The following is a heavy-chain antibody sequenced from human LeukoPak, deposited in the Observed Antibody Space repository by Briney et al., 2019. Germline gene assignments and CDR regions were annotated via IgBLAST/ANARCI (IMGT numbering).Heavy chain of an antibody. CDR3: ARALGYSSSQSPIDY. V-gene: IGHV1-18*01. Sequence: GASVKVSCKASGYTFTSYGISWVRQAPGQGLEWMGWISAYNGNTNYAQKLQGRVTMTRDTSTSTVYMELSSLRSEDTAAYYCARALGYSSSQSPIDYWGQGTLVTVSS. D-gene: IGHD6-13*01. CDR1: GYTFTSYG. J-gene: IGHJ4*02. CDR2: ISAYNGNT.